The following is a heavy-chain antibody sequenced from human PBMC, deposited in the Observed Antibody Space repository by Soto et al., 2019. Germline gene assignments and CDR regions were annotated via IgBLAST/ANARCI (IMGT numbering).Heavy chain of an antibody. V-gene: IGHV3-30-3*01. CDR1: GFTFSSYA. CDR2: ISYDGSNK. D-gene: IGHD5-18*01. J-gene: IGHJ6*02. CDR3: ARDMVTSSSAYYYYYGMDV. Sequence: QVQLVESGGGVVQPGRSLRLSCAASGFTFSSYAMHWVRQAPGKGPEWVAVISYDGSNKYYADSVKGRFTISRDNSKNTLYLQMNSLRAEDTAVYYCARDMVTSSSAYYYYYGMDVWGQGTTVTVSS.